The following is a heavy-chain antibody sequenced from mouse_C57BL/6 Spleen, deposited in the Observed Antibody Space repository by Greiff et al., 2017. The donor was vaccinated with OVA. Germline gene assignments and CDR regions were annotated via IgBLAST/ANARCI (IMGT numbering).Heavy chain of an antibody. Sequence: QVQLQQPGAELVMPGASVKLSCKASGYTFTSYWMHWVKQRPGQGLEWIGEIDPSDSYTNYNQKFKGKSTLTVDKSSSTAYMQLSSLTSEDSAVYYCARGGYYGSHYAMDYWGQGTSVTVSS. CDR1: GYTFTSYW. CDR2: IDPSDSYT. J-gene: IGHJ4*01. V-gene: IGHV1-69*01. D-gene: IGHD1-1*01. CDR3: ARGGYYGSHYAMDY.